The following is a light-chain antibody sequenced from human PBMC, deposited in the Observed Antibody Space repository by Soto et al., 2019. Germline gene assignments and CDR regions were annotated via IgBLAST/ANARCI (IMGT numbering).Light chain of an antibody. Sequence: EIVMTQSPATLSVSPGERATLSCRASQSVNNNLAWYQQKPGQAPRLLIYGASTRATGIPARFSGSGFGTEITLTISSLQSEDFGVYPCLQYNNWHAFGQGTKLEIK. V-gene: IGKV3-15*01. CDR2: GAS. CDR1: QSVNNN. CDR3: LQYNNWHA. J-gene: IGKJ2*01.